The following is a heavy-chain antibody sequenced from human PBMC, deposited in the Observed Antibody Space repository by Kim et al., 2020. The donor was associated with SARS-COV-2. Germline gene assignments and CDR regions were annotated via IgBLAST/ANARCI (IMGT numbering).Heavy chain of an antibody. Sequence: ASVKVSCKASGYTFTSYDINWVRQATGQGLEWMGWMNPNSGNTGYAQKFQGRVTMTRNTSISTAYMELSSLRSEDTAVYYCARNFLGSYSLGNYGMDVWGQGTTVTVSS. CDR1: GYTFTSYD. CDR3: ARNFLGSYSLGNYGMDV. V-gene: IGHV1-8*01. CDR2: MNPNSGNT. D-gene: IGHD3-10*01. J-gene: IGHJ6*02.